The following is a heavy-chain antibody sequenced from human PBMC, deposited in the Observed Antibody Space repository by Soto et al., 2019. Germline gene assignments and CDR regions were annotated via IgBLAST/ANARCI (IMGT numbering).Heavy chain of an antibody. Sequence: SETLSLTCAVSGGSISSSNWWSWVRQPPGKGLEWIGGIYHRGITDYNPSLKSRVTISVDKSKKQVALKLSFVAAADTAVYYCARNILLVVAATGSKYNGFHPWGQGTLVTIAS. CDR1: GGSISSSNW. D-gene: IGHD2-15*01. J-gene: IGHJ5*02. CDR2: IYHRGIT. V-gene: IGHV4-4*02. CDR3: ARNILLVVAATGSKYNGFHP.